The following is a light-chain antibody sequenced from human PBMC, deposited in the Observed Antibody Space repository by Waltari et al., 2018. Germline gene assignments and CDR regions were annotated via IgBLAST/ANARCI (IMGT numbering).Light chain of an antibody. CDR2: DKD. Sequence: SSELTQDPAVSVALVQTVRITCQGEHPRSYYVSWYPQKQGQAPMLVIYDKDNRPSGIPERFSGSSSGNIASLTITGAQAEDEADYYCNSRDTRGNHFVVFGGGTKLTVL. CDR3: NSRDTRGNHFVV. J-gene: IGLJ2*01. V-gene: IGLV3-19*01. CDR1: HPRSYY.